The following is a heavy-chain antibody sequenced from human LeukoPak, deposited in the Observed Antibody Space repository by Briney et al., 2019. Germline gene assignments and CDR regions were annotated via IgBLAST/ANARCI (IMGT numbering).Heavy chain of an antibody. CDR2: ISGSGGST. D-gene: IGHD6-19*01. J-gene: IGHJ4*02. V-gene: IGHV3-23*01. CDR3: AKEGLWSSSGLPFDY. CDR1: GFTFSSYA. Sequence: GGSLRLSCTASGFTFSSYAMSWVRQAPGKGLEWVSGISGSGGSTYYADSVKGRFTISRDNSKNTLYLQMSSLRPEDTAVYYCAKEGLWSSSGLPFDYWGQGTLVTVSS.